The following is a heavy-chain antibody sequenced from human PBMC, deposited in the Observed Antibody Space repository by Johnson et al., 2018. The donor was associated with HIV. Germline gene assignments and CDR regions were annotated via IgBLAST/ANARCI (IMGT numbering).Heavy chain of an antibody. CDR3: ARGGGYCFGDCKASEI. CDR2: INGNGGST. V-gene: IGHV3-20*04. Sequence: VQLVESGGGVVRPGGSLRLSCAASGFAFHDRGMSWVRQAPGKGLEWVSGINGNGGSTAYADSVKGRFTISRDNAKNSLYLQMNSLRAEDTALYYFARGGGYCFGDCKASEIWGQGTMVTVSS. J-gene: IGHJ3*02. D-gene: IGHD2-21*02. CDR1: GFAFHDRG.